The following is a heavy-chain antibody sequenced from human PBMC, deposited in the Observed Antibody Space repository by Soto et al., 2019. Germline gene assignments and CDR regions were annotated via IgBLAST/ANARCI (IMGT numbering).Heavy chain of an antibody. Sequence: PSETLSLTCAVYGGSFSGYYWSWIRQPPGKGLEWIGEINHSGSTNYNPSLKSRVTISVDTSKNQFSLKLSSVTAADTAVYYCARLAARRYYYYGMDVWGQGTMVTVSS. CDR1: GGSFSGYY. D-gene: IGHD6-6*01. CDR3: ARLAARRYYYYGMDV. CDR2: INHSGST. V-gene: IGHV4-34*01. J-gene: IGHJ6*02.